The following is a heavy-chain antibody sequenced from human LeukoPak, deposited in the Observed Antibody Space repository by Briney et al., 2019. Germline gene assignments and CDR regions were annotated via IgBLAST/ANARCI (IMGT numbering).Heavy chain of an antibody. V-gene: IGHV3-23*01. CDR2: ISNNGGYT. CDR3: AKQVGHLWLPFDY. D-gene: IGHD5-18*01. CDR1: GFTFSSSA. J-gene: IGHJ4*02. Sequence: GGSLRLSCAASGFTFSSSAMSWVRQAPGKGLEWVSAISNNGGYTYYADSVQGRFTISRDNSKSTLCLQMNSLRAEDSAVYYCAKQVGHLWLPFDYWGQGTLVTVSS.